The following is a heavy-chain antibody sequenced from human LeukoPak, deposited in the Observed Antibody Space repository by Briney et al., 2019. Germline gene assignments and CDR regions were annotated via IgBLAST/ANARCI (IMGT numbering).Heavy chain of an antibody. CDR2: INSDGINI. J-gene: IGHJ5*02. V-gene: IGHV3-74*01. Sequence: GGSLRLSCAASGFSFSTNQMHWVRHAPGKGLVWVSRINSDGINILYADSVKGRFTISRDNARNTLYLQMNSLRAEDTAVYYCATYSRPWGQGTLGTVSS. CDR1: GFSFSTNQ. D-gene: IGHD2-21*01. CDR3: ATYSRP.